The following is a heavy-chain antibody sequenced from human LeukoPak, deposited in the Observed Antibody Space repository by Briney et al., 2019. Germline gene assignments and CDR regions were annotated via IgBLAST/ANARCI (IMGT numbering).Heavy chain of an antibody. Sequence: PSETLSLTCAVSGGSISSGGYSWSWIRQPPGKGLEWIGYIYHSGSTYYNPSLKSRVTISVGRSKNQFSLKLSSVTAADTAVYYCARLTNSDSSGYYLDYWGQGTLVTVSS. J-gene: IGHJ4*02. V-gene: IGHV4-30-2*01. CDR3: ARLTNSDSSGYYLDY. CDR1: GGSISSGGYS. D-gene: IGHD3-22*01. CDR2: IYHSGST.